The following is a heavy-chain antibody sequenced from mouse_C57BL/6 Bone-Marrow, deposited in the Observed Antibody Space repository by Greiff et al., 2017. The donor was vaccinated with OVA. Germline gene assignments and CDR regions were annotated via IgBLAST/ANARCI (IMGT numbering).Heavy chain of an antibody. CDR3: ARVGYYGGAMDY. J-gene: IGHJ4*01. D-gene: IGHD1-1*01. CDR2: ISYDGSN. V-gene: IGHV3-6*01. Sequence: DVKLVESGPGLVKPSQSLSLTCSVTGYSITSGYYWNWIRQFPGNKLEWMGYISYDGSNNYNPSLKNRISITRDTSKNQFFLKLNSVTTEDTATYYCARVGYYGGAMDYWGQGTSVTVSS. CDR1: GYSITSGYY.